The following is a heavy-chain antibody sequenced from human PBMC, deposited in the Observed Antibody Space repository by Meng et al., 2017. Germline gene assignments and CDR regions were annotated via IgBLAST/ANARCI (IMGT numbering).Heavy chain of an antibody. J-gene: IGHJ4*02. D-gene: IGHD5-12*01. CDR3: ARHSGYDWGKFDY. CDR2: ISYDGSLK. Sequence: VRLVASGRGVVQPGRSLRLSCAGSGFTFSSHVFHWVRQAQGKGLEWLTMISYDGSLKYYADSVKGRFIISRDNFKNTLYLQMDSLRVEDTAVYYCARHSGYDWGKFDYWGQGTLVTVSS. CDR1: GFTFSSHV. V-gene: IGHV3-30*01.